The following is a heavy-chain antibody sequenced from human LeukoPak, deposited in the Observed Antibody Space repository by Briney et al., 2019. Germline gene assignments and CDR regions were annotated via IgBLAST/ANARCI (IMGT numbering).Heavy chain of an antibody. CDR3: ARDFSSSWYYFDY. J-gene: IGHJ4*02. V-gene: IGHV6-1*01. Sequence: QTLSPTCAISGDSVSSNSAAWNWIRQSPSRGLEGLGRTYYRSKWYNDYAVSVKSRITINPDTSKNQSSLQLNSVTPEDTAVYYCARDFSSSWYYFDYWGQGTLVTVSS. CDR2: TYYRSKWYN. CDR1: GDSVSSNSAA. D-gene: IGHD6-13*01.